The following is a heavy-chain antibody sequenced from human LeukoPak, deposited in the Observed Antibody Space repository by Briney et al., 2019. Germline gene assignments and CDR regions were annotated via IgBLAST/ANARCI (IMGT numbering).Heavy chain of an antibody. CDR2: IKQDGSEK. CDR3: AGSYSSSPFDY. J-gene: IGHJ4*02. Sequence: GGSLRLSCAASGFTFSSYWMSWVRQAPGKGLEWVANIKQDGSEKYYVDSVKGRFTISRDNAKNSLYLQMNSLRAEDTAMYYCAGSYSSSPFDYWGQGTLVTVSS. D-gene: IGHD6-6*01. V-gene: IGHV3-7*01. CDR1: GFTFSSYW.